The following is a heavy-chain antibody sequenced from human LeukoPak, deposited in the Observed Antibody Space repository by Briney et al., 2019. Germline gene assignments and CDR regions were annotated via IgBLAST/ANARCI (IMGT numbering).Heavy chain of an antibody. CDR2: INPNSGGT. V-gene: IGHV1-2*02. CDR3: ARDLRGYGGLTPYYMDV. Sequence: ASVKVSCKASGYTFTGYYIHWVRQAPGQGLEWMGWINPNSGGTNYAQKFQGRVTMTRDTSISTAYMELSRLRSDDTAVYYCARDLRGYGGLTPYYMDVWGKGTTVTVSS. CDR1: GYTFTGYY. J-gene: IGHJ6*03. D-gene: IGHD4-23*01.